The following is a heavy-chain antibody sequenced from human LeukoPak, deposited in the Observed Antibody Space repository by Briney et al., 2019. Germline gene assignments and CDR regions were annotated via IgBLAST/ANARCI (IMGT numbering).Heavy chain of an antibody. CDR2: ISYSGST. CDR3: AGGGTYYYDSSGYY. J-gene: IGHJ4*02. V-gene: IGHV4-59*01. CDR1: GGSFSGYY. D-gene: IGHD3-22*01. Sequence: PRETLSLTCTVSGGSFSGYYWSWIRQPPGKGLEWIGYISYSGSTNYKPSLKSRVTISLDASKNQFSLKLSSVTAADTAVYYCAGGGTYYYDSSGYYWGQGTLVTVSS.